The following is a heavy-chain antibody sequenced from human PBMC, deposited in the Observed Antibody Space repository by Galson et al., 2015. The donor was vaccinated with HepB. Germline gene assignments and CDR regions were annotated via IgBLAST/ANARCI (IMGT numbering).Heavy chain of an antibody. D-gene: IGHD2-15*01. V-gene: IGHV5-51*01. CDR3: ARHPPLGYSGYDICSGGSCPFDY. Sequence: QSGAEVKKPGESLKISCKGSGYSFTSYWIGWVRQMPGKGLEWMGIIYPGDSDTRYSPSFQGQVTISADKSISTAYLQWSSLKASDTAMYYCARHPPLGYSGYDICSGGSCPFDYWGQGTLVTVSS. CDR1: GYSFTSYW. CDR2: IYPGDSDT. J-gene: IGHJ4*02.